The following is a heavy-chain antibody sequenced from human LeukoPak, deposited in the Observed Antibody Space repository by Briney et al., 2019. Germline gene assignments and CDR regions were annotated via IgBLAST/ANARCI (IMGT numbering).Heavy chain of an antibody. CDR3: ARIDAVAATPTSFDY. D-gene: IGHD6-19*01. CDR1: GGSISIFY. CDR2: IYYSGTT. J-gene: IGHJ4*02. V-gene: IGHV4-59*01. Sequence: SETLSLTCTVSGGSISIFYWSWVRQPPGKGLEWIGDIYYSGTTNYNPSLKSRVTISLDTSKNQFSLRLSSVTAADTAVYYCARIDAVAATPTSFDYWGQGTLVTVSS.